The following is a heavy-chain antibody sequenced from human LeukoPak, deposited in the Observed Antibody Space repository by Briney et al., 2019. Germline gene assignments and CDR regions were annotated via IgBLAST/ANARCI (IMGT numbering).Heavy chain of an antibody. V-gene: IGHV3-21*06. J-gene: IGHJ4*02. D-gene: IGHD2-8*01. CDR1: GFTFSSYS. CDR2: ISGGSTYI. Sequence: PGGSLRLSCAASGFTFSSYSLNWVRQAPGNGLEWLSSISGGSTYIYYADSVKGRFTISRDNAKNTVYLQMNSLRAEDTALYYCATTTLNNGVYYDQWGQGTQVTVSS. CDR3: ATTTLNNGVYYDQ.